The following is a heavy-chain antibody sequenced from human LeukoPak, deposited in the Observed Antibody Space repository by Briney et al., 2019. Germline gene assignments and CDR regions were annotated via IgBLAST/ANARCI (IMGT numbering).Heavy chain of an antibody. CDR3: ARDSIMITFGGVRS. Sequence: ASVKVSCKASGYTFTGYYMHCVRQAPGQGLEWMGWINPNSGGTNYAQKFQGRVTMTRDTSISTAYMELSRLRSDDTAVYYCARDSIMITFGGVRSWGQGTLVTVSS. CDR2: INPNSGGT. J-gene: IGHJ5*02. D-gene: IGHD3-16*01. V-gene: IGHV1-2*02. CDR1: GYTFTGYY.